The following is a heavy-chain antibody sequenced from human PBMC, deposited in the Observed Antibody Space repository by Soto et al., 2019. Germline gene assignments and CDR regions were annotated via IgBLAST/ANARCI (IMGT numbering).Heavy chain of an antibody. V-gene: IGHV1-46*01. Sequence: ASVKVSCKASGYTFTTYYMHWVRQAPGQGLEWMGTINPSGGSTTYAQMFQGRVTVTRDTSASTVYMELSSLRSEDTAVYYCARDQVTWEPSGFDPWGQGTLVTV. J-gene: IGHJ5*02. CDR3: ARDQVTWEPSGFDP. D-gene: IGHD1-26*01. CDR2: INPSGGST. CDR1: GYTFTTYY.